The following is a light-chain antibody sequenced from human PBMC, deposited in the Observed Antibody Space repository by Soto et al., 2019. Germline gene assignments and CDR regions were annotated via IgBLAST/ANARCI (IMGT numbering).Light chain of an antibody. J-gene: IGLJ1*01. V-gene: IGLV2-14*03. CDR1: SSDVGAYDF. CDR3: SSYTTSSTRV. Sequence: SALTKPASVYGSPGQWITISCTGSSSDVGAYDFVSWYQQHPDKAPKLMIYEVIYRPSGVSNRFSGSKSVNTATLTISGLQAEDEGDYYCSSYTTSSTRVFGTGTKVTVL. CDR2: EVI.